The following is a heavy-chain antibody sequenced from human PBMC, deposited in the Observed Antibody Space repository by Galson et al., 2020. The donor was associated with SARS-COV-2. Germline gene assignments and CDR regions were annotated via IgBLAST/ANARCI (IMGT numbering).Heavy chain of an antibody. D-gene: IGHD2-2*01. J-gene: IGHJ5*02. CDR3: AKDNPDIVVVPAAIGWFDP. Sequence: GGSLRLSCAASGFTFSSYGMHWVRQAPGKGLEWVAVISYDGSNKYYADSVKGRFTISRDNSKNTLYLQMNSLRAEDTAVYYCAKDNPDIVVVPAAIGWFDPWGQGTLVTVSS. CDR2: ISYDGSNK. CDR1: GFTFSSYG. V-gene: IGHV3-30*18.